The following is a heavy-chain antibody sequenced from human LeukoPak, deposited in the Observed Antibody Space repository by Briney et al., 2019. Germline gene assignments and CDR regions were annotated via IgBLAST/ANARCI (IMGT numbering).Heavy chain of an antibody. Sequence: PGGSLRLSCAASGFTFSSYAMHWVRQAPGKGLEWVAVISYDGSNKYYADSVKGRFTISRDNSKNSLYLQMNSLRAEDTAVYYCARALASRTPFDYWGQGTLVTVSS. V-gene: IGHV3-30-3*01. CDR3: ARALASRTPFDY. D-gene: IGHD2-15*01. CDR1: GFTFSSYA. J-gene: IGHJ4*02. CDR2: ISYDGSNK.